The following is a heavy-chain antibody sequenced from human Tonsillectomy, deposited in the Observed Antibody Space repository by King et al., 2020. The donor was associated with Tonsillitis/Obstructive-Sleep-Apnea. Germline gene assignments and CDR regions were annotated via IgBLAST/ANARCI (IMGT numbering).Heavy chain of an antibody. CDR2: IYYSGST. CDR3: ARAVVVINREDSYYFDY. V-gene: IGHV4-31*03. J-gene: IGHJ4*02. Sequence: QLQESGPGLVKPSQTLSLTCTVSGGSISSGGYYWSWIRQHPGKGLEWIGYIYYSGSTYYNPSLKSRVTISVDTSKNQFSLKLSSVTAADTAVYYCARAVVVINREDSYYFDYWGQGTLVTVSS. D-gene: IGHD2-15*01. CDR1: GGSISSGGYY.